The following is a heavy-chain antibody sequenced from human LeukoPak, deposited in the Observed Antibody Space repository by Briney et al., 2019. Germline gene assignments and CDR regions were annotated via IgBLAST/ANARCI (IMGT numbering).Heavy chain of an antibody. Sequence: ASVTVSCKASGYTFTSYGISWVRQAPGQGLEWMGIINPSGGSTSYAQKFQGRVTMTRDTSTGTVYMELSSLRSEDTAVYYCARSGNTRRPPKDYWGQGTLVTVSS. CDR1: GYTFTSYG. CDR3: ARSGNTRRPPKDY. V-gene: IGHV1-46*01. J-gene: IGHJ4*02. CDR2: INPSGGST. D-gene: IGHD1-26*01.